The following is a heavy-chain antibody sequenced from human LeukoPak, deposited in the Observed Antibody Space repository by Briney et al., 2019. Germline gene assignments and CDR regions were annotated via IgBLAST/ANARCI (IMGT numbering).Heavy chain of an antibody. CDR1: GFTVSSNY. J-gene: IGHJ3*02. CDR3: ARVGDGYNYRAFDI. V-gene: IGHV3-53*04. Sequence: GGSLRLSCAASGFTVSSNYMSWVRQAPGKGLEWVSVIYSGGSTYYADSVKGRFTISRHNSKNTLYLQMNSLRAEDTAVYYCARVGDGYNYRAFDIWGQGTMVTVSS. D-gene: IGHD5-24*01. CDR2: IYSGGST.